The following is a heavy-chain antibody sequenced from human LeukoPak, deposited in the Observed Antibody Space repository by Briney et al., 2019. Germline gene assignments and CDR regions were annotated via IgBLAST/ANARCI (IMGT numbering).Heavy chain of an antibody. CDR1: GFSFSGYG. CDR3: AKDFNEAMTYIDY. Sequence: QPGGSLRLSCAASGFSFSGYGMHWVRQAPGKGLEWVAVIWYDGSNKYYADSVKGRFTISRDNSKNTLYLQMNSLRAEDTAVYYCAKDFNEAMTYIDYRGQGTLVTVSS. D-gene: IGHD2-2*01. J-gene: IGHJ4*02. CDR2: IWYDGSNK. V-gene: IGHV3-30*02.